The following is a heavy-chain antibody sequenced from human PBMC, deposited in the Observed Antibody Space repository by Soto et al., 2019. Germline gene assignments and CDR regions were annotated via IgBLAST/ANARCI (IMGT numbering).Heavy chain of an antibody. J-gene: IGHJ6*02. D-gene: IGHD1-26*01. CDR1: AGSISSYY. Sequence: SETLSLPCTVSAGSISSYYWSWIRQPPGKGLEWIGYIYYSGSTNYNPSLKSRVTISVDTSKNQFSLKLSSVTAADTAVYYCARGWGSPNYYYYGMDVWGQGTTVTVSS. CDR3: ARGWGSPNYYYYGMDV. CDR2: IYYSGST. V-gene: IGHV4-59*01.